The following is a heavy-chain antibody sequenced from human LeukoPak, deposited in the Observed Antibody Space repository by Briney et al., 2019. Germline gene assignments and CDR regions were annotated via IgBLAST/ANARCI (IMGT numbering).Heavy chain of an antibody. CDR3: ARTTGFYTPPFDY. J-gene: IGHJ4*02. CDR1: GYTFTDYY. V-gene: IGHV1-2*02. Sequence: GASVKVSCKPSGYTFTDYYIHWVRQAPGQGLEWMGWINPNSGGTTYAQNFEGRVTMTRDTSITTAYMELSRLRSDDTAVYYCARTTGFYTPPFDYWGQGTLVTVSS. CDR2: INPNSGGT. D-gene: IGHD3/OR15-3a*01.